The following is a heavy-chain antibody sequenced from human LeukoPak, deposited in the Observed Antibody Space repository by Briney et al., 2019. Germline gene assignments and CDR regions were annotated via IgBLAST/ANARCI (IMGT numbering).Heavy chain of an antibody. CDR3: ARELDYGPNWFDP. D-gene: IGHD4-17*01. J-gene: IGHJ5*02. Sequence: PGGSLRLSCAASEFTFSSYNMNWVRQAPGKGLEWVSSISSSSKYIYYADSVKGRFTISRDNAKNSLYLQMNSLRAEDTAVYYCARELDYGPNWFDPWGQGTLVTVSS. V-gene: IGHV3-21*01. CDR2: ISSSSKYI. CDR1: EFTFSSYN.